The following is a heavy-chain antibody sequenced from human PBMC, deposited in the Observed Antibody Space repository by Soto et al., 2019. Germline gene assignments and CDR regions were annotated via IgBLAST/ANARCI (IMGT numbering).Heavy chain of an antibody. V-gene: IGHV4-31*03. CDR3: ATTVPQRSDYYDSSGYPDAFDI. D-gene: IGHD3-22*01. Sequence: PSETLSLTCTVSGGSISSGGYYWSWIRQHPGKGLEWIGYIYYSGSTYYNPSLKSRVTISVDTSKNQFSLKLSSVTAADTAVYYCATTVPQRSDYYDSSGYPDAFDIWGQAKTVNVSS. CDR1: GGSISSGGYY. CDR2: IYYSGST. J-gene: IGHJ3*02.